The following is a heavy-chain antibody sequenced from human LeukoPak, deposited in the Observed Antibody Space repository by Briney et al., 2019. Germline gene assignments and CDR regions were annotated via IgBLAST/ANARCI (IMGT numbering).Heavy chain of an antibody. CDR1: GFTFSSYA. CDR3: ARVTSPYVFDI. CDR2: ISYDGSNK. J-gene: IGHJ3*02. V-gene: IGHV3-30*04. D-gene: IGHD3-3*01. Sequence: PGGSLRLSCAASGFTFSSYAMHWVRQAPGKGLEWVAVISYDGSNKYYADSVKGRFTKSRDNAKNSLYLQMNSLRAEDTAVYYCARVTSPYVFDIWGQGTMVTVSS.